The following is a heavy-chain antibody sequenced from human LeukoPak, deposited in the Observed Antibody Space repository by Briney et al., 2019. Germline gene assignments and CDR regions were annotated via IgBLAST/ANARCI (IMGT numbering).Heavy chain of an antibody. D-gene: IGHD3-10*01. Sequence: SETLSLTCTVSGGSISSYYWSWIRQPPGKGLEWIAYIYYSGSTNYNPSLKSRVTISVDTSKNQFSLKLSSVTAADTAVYYCAAVWFGELYHFDYWGQGTLVTVSS. CDR1: GGSISSYY. J-gene: IGHJ4*02. V-gene: IGHV4-59*01. CDR3: AAVWFGELYHFDY. CDR2: IYYSGST.